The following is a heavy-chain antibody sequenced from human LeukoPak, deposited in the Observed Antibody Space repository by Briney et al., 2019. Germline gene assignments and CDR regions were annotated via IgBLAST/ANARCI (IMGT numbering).Heavy chain of an antibody. CDR3: VKIPGSYSIDY. CDR2: ISSIGDNT. V-gene: IGHV3-64D*06. D-gene: IGHD3-10*01. Sequence: PGGSLRLSCSASGFTFRGYAVHWVRQAPGKGLEYVSAISSIGDNTYYADSVKGRFTISRDNSKNTLYLQMSSLRPEDTAVYYCVKIPGSYSIDYWGQGTLVTVSS. CDR1: GFTFRGYA. J-gene: IGHJ4*02.